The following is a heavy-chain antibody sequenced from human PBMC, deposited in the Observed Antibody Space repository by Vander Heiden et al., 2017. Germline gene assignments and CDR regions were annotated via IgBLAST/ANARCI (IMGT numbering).Heavy chain of an antibody. J-gene: IGHJ5*02. CDR2: ISWNSGSI. D-gene: IGHD3-22*01. V-gene: IGHV3-9*01. CDR3: AKGPPRGIVVVPTGWFDP. CDR1: GFTFDDYA. Sequence: EVQLVESGGVLVQPGRSLRLSCAASGFTFDDYAMHWVRQATGKGVEWVSGISWNSGSIGYADSVKGRFTISRDNAKNSLYLQMNSLRAEDTALYYCAKGPPRGIVVVPTGWFDPWGQGTLVTVSS.